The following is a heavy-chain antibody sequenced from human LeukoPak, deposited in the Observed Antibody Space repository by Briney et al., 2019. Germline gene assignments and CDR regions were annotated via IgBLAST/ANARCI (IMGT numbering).Heavy chain of an antibody. J-gene: IGHJ3*02. Sequence: ASVKVSCKASGYTFTSYDINWVRQATGQGLEWMGWMNPNSGNTGYAQKFQGRVTITRNTSISTAYMELSSLRSEDTAVYYCARAHYDSDAFDIWGQGTMVTVSS. D-gene: IGHD3-3*01. CDR3: ARAHYDSDAFDI. V-gene: IGHV1-8*03. CDR1: GYTFTSYD. CDR2: MNPNSGNT.